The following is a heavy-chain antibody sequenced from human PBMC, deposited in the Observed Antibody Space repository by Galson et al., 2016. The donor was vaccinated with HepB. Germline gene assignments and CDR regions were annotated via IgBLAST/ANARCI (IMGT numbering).Heavy chain of an antibody. CDR3: ARARNCDH. J-gene: IGHJ4*02. D-gene: IGHD1-14*01. Sequence: SLRLSCAASEFTFSGFWMTWVRQAPGKGLEWVATIKSDGSEKYYVDSVKGRFTVSRDNAKNSLYLQMSSLKSEDTAIYYCARARNCDHWGQGTLVTVSS. CDR2: IKSDGSEK. CDR1: EFTFSGFW. V-gene: IGHV3-7*03.